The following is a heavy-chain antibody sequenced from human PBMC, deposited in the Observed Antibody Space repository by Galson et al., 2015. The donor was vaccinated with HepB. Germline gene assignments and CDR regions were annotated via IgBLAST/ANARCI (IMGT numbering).Heavy chain of an antibody. Sequence: SLRLSCAASGFTFSSYSMNWVRQAPGKGLEWVPSISRDSTYIHYTDSVKGRFTISRDSAQNSVYLQMNSLRADDTAVYYCTRGYSTATGSDGYYYYGMDVWGQGTTVSVSS. V-gene: IGHV3-21*01. CDR2: ISRDSTYI. D-gene: IGHD2-2*01. J-gene: IGHJ6*02. CDR1: GFTFSSYS. CDR3: TRGYSTATGSDGYYYYGMDV.